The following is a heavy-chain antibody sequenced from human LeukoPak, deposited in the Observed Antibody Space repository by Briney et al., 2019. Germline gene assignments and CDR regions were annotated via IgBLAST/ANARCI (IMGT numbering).Heavy chain of an antibody. V-gene: IGHV4-59*08. CDR2: TNYSGST. CDR3: ARHGLWFGESGRHAYDP. Sequence: SATLSLTCSVSGCSISGYYWRWIRQTPGRGLEWIGSTNYSGSTNYNPSLKSRVTISVHTSKTQCSLKLSSVTAANTAVYYCARHGLWFGESGRHAYDPWGQGTLVTVSS. CDR1: GCSISGYY. D-gene: IGHD3-10*01. J-gene: IGHJ5*02.